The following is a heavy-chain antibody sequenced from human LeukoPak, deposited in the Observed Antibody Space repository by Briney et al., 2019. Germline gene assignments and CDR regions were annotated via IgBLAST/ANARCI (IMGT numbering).Heavy chain of an antibody. V-gene: IGHV4-34*01. CDR2: INHSGST. Sequence: SETLSLTCAVYGGSFSGYYWSWIRQPPGKGLEWIGEINHSGSTNYNPSLKSRVTISVDTSKNQFSLKLSSVTAADTAVYYCARDRGYYDSSGYWNYYFDHWGQGSLVTVSS. J-gene: IGHJ4*01. D-gene: IGHD3-22*01. CDR1: GGSFSGYY. CDR3: ARDRGYYDSSGYWNYYFDH.